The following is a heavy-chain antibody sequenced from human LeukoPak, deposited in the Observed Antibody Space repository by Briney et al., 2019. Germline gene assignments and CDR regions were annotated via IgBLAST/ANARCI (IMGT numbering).Heavy chain of an antibody. CDR2: IVVGSGNT. V-gene: IGHV1-58*02. J-gene: IGHJ6*03. CDR3: ARSRGMVRGVIIKRYYYMDV. Sequence: GASVKVSCKASGFTFTSSAMQWVRQARGQRLEWIGWIVVGSGNTNYAQKFQERVTITRDMSTSTAYMELSSLRSEDTAVYYCARSRGMVRGVIIKRYYYMDVWGKGTTVTISS. CDR1: GFTFTSSA. D-gene: IGHD3-10*01.